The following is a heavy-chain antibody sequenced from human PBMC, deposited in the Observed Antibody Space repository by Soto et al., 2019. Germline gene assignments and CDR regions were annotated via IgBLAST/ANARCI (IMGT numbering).Heavy chain of an antibody. Sequence: QVQLVQSGAEVKKPGASVKVSCKASGYTFTGYYMHWVRQSPGQGLEWMGWINPNSGGTNYAQKFQGRVTMTRDTSTSTGYMELSRLRSDDTAVYYCAREIAARPNYCYGMDVWGQGTTVTVSS. CDR1: GYTFTGYY. CDR2: INPNSGGT. CDR3: AREIAARPNYCYGMDV. D-gene: IGHD6-6*01. J-gene: IGHJ6*02. V-gene: IGHV1-2*02.